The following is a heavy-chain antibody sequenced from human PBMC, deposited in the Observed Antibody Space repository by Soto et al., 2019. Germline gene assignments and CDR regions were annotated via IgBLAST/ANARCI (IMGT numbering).Heavy chain of an antibody. D-gene: IGHD6-19*01. CDR1: GFTFSTYW. V-gene: IGHV3-7*01. J-gene: IGHJ4*02. CDR3: AKWDGSGWFFDS. CDR2: IKQDGSEK. Sequence: EVQLVESGGGLVQPGGSLRLSCAASGFTFSTYWMSWVRQAPGKGLVWVANIKQDGSEKYYVDSVKGRFTISRDNAKNSLYLQMNSLRAEDTAVYYCAKWDGSGWFFDSWGQGTLVTVSS.